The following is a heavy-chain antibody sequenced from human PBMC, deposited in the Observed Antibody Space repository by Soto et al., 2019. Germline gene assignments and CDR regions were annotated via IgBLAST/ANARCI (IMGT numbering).Heavy chain of an antibody. CDR2: IYSGGTT. Sequence: EVQLVESGGASIQPGGSLRLSCAASGFSVSSNYMSWVRQAPGKGLEWVSVIYSGGTTYYADSVKGRFTISRDNSKNMLHLQNKGRSAEYTAVYCCAREGYCSSGSCSSHHWGQGTPVIVSA. CDR1: GFSVSSNY. CDR3: AREGYCSSGSCSSHH. V-gene: IGHV3-53*01. J-gene: IGHJ5*02. D-gene: IGHD2-15*01.